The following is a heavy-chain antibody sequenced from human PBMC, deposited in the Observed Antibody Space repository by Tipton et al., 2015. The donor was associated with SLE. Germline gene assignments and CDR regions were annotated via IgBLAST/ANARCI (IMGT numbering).Heavy chain of an antibody. CDR2: IFYSGSFSGGST. Sequence: LRLSCTVSGGSISSYYWSWIRQPPGKGLEWIGSIFYSGSFSGGSTYYNPSLKSRVTISVDTSKNQFSLKLSSVTAADTAIYYCARDSPYDSSGYYSDYWGQGTQVTVSS. J-gene: IGHJ4*02. CDR3: ARDSPYDSSGYYSDY. V-gene: IGHV4-59*12. D-gene: IGHD3-22*01. CDR1: GGSISSYY.